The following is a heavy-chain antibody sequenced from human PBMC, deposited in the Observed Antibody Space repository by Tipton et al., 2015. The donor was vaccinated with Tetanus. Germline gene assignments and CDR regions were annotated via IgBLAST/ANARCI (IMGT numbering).Heavy chain of an antibody. CDR2: IYYSGST. Sequence: WIRQPPGKGLEWIGYIYYSGSTNYNPSLKSRVTISVDTSKNQFALKLSSVTAADTAVYYCARRMPYDFWSGYAARLSAFDIWGQGTMVTVSS. CDR3: ARRMPYDFWSGYAARLSAFDI. J-gene: IGHJ3*02. V-gene: IGHV4-59*08. D-gene: IGHD3-3*01.